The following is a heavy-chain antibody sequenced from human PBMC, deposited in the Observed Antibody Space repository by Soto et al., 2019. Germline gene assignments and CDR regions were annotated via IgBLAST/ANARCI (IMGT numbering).Heavy chain of an antibody. D-gene: IGHD3-16*01. CDR1: GGTFSSYA. Sequence: ASVKVSCKASGGTFSSYAISWVRQAPGQGLEWMGGIIPIFGIANYAQKFQGRVTITADKSTSTAYMELSSLRSEDTAVYYCARGVGELGGYYMDVWGKGTTVTVSS. CDR2: IIPIFGIA. CDR3: ARGVGELGGYYMDV. V-gene: IGHV1-69*10. J-gene: IGHJ6*03.